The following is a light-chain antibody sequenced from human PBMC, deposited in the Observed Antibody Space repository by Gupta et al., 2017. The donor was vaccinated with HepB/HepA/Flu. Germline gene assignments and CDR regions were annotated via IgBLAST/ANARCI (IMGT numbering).Light chain of an antibody. V-gene: IGLV2-14*03. J-gene: IGLJ1*01. CDR3: ASYTGGSTYHV. CDR1: SSDVGGYNY. CDR2: GVS. Sequence: QPASVSGSPGQSIAISCTGTSSDVGGYNYVSWYQQHPDKAPKLVIYGVSNRPSGVSNRFAGSKSGNTASLTISGLQAADEADYYCASYTGGSTYHVFGTGTKLSVL.